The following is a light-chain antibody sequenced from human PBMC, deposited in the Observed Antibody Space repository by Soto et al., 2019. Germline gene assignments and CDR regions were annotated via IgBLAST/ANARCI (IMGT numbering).Light chain of an antibody. CDR2: SAS. J-gene: IGKJ4*01. V-gene: IGKV1-9*01. Sequence: DIQLTQSPSFLSASVGDRVTITCRASQPISNYLAWYQQKAGKAPELLIYSASTLQSGVPSRFSGSGGGSWTEFSLTIRALQPDDFAPYYCLQLNRYPLTFGGGTKV. CDR1: QPISNY. CDR3: LQLNRYPLT.